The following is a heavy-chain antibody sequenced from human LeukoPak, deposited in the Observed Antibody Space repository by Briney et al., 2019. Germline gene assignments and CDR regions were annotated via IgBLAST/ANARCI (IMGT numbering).Heavy chain of an antibody. CDR2: IYYSGST. D-gene: IGHD2-2*02. V-gene: IGHV4-59*01. Sequence: PSETLSLTCTVSGGSISSYYWSWIRQPPGKGLEWIGYIYYSGSTNYNPSLKSRVTISVDTSKNQFSLKLSSVTAADTAVYYCAGFNTPSYYYYGMDVWGQGTTVTVSS. CDR1: GGSISSYY. J-gene: IGHJ6*02. CDR3: AGFNTPSYYYYGMDV.